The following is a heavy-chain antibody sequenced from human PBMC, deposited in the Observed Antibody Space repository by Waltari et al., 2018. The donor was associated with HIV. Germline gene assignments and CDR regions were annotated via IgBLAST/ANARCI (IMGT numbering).Heavy chain of an antibody. D-gene: IGHD6-13*01. Sequence: QVHLVESGGGLVKPGGSLRLSCAASGFPFSDYYMPWTRQAPGKGLEWVSYITGSGNTIYYGDSVKGRFTISRDNAKNSLFLQMNSPRAEDTAVYYCARDRPRGAALFYYGMDVWGQGTTVTVSS. CDR1: GFPFSDYY. J-gene: IGHJ6*02. V-gene: IGHV3-11*01. CDR3: ARDRPRGAALFYYGMDV. CDR2: ITGSGNTI.